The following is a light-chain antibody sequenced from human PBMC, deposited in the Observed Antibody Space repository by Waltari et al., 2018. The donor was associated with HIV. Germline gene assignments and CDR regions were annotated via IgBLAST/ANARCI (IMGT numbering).Light chain of an antibody. CDR3: QAWDSSTAV. CDR2: QDS. J-gene: IGLJ2*01. CDR1: KLGDKS. Sequence: SYELTQPPSVSVSPGQTASITCSGDKLGDKSACWYQQKPGRSPVLVIYQDSKRPSGIPERFSGSNSGNTATLTISGTQAMDEADYYCQAWDSSTAVFGGGTKLTVL. V-gene: IGLV3-1*01.